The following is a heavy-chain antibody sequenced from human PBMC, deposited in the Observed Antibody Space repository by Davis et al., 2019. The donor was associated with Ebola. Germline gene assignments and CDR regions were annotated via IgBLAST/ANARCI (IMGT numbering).Heavy chain of an antibody. D-gene: IGHD6-13*01. CDR3: ARAQGEGQLGGDY. CDR1: GYTFTSYG. Sequence: AASVKVSCKASGYTFTSYGISWVRQAPGQGLEWMGIINPSGGSTSYAQKFQGRVTMTRDTSTSTAYMELRSLRSDDTAVYYCARAQGEGQLGGDYWGQGTLVTVSS. V-gene: IGHV1-46*01. CDR2: INPSGGST. J-gene: IGHJ4*02.